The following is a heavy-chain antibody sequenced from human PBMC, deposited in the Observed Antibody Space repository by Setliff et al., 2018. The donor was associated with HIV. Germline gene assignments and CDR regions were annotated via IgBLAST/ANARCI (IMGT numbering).Heavy chain of an antibody. CDR3: ARDSFLSAAAGTLPLDN. V-gene: IGHV4-4*07. CDR1: GASISSHY. J-gene: IGHJ4*02. D-gene: IGHD6-13*01. Sequence: SETLSLTCTVSGASISSHYWSWIRQPAGKGLEWIGRIYPSGSPNYNPSLKSRLTMSVDTSKNQISLELSSVTAADTAVYYCARDSFLSAAAGTLPLDNWGQGTLVTAPQ. CDR2: IYPSGSP.